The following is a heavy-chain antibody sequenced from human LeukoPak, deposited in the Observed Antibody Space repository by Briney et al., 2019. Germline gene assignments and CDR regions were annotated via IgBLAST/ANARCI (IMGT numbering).Heavy chain of an antibody. CDR3: ARVLYSSGWYEGYDS. Sequence: VGSLRLSCAASGFTFSSYTMNWVRQAPGKGLEWVSSISSSSYLYYADSLKGRFTISRDNAKNSLHLQMNSLRAEDTAVYYCARVLYSSGWYEGYDSWGQGTLVTVSS. D-gene: IGHD6-19*01. V-gene: IGHV3-21*01. CDR1: GFTFSSYT. CDR2: ISSSSYL. J-gene: IGHJ5*01.